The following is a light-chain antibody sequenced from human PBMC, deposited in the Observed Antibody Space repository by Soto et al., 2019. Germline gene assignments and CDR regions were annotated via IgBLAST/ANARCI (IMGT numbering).Light chain of an antibody. J-gene: IGKJ5*01. CDR1: QSVSSY. Sequence: EIVLTQSPATLSLSPGERATLSCRASQSVSSYLAWYQQKPGQAPRLLIYDASNRATGNPTRFISSGSGTDFTLTIRSLQPEDFAVYYCHQRSNWPLITFGQGTRLEIK. V-gene: IGKV3-11*01. CDR2: DAS. CDR3: HQRSNWPLIT.